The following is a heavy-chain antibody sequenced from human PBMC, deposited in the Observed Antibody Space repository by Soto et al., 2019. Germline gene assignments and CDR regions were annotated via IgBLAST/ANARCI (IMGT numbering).Heavy chain of an antibody. Sequence: GGSLSLSRAASGFTFSSYSMNWARQAPGKGQEWISYISSSSRTIYYPDSVKGRFTISRDNAKNSLYLQMNSLRSEDTAVYYCARDKGRSPVDYWGQGTLVTVCS. CDR2: ISSSSRTI. J-gene: IGHJ4*02. D-gene: IGHD2-15*01. CDR1: GFTFSSYS. CDR3: ARDKGRSPVDY. V-gene: IGHV3-48*01.